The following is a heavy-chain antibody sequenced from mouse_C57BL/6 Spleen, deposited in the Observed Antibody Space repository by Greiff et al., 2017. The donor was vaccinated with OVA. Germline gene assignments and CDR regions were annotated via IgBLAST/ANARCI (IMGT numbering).Heavy chain of an antibody. D-gene: IGHD1-1*01. Sequence: VQLKESGPELVKPGASVKISCKASGYSFTDYNMNWVKQSNGKSLEWIGVINPNYGTTSYNQKFKGKATLTVDQSSSTAYMQLNSLTSEDSAVYYCAKDYYGSSYGYFDVWGTGTTVTVSS. CDR2: INPNYGTT. CDR3: AKDYYGSSYGYFDV. V-gene: IGHV1-39*01. J-gene: IGHJ1*03. CDR1: GYSFTDYN.